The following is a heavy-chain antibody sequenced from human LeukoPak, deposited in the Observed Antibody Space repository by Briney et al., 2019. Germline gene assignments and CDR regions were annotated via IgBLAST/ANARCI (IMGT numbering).Heavy chain of an antibody. J-gene: IGHJ4*02. V-gene: IGHV3-53*01. Sequence: GGSLRLSCAASGFSVTTNYMSWVRQVPGKGLDWVSVFSGDGYTGYADSVKGRFTVSRDSSKNTMYLQMYSLRAEDTALYYCARDLNYWGQGTLVTVSS. CDR3: ARDLNY. CDR2: FSGDGYT. CDR1: GFSVTTNY.